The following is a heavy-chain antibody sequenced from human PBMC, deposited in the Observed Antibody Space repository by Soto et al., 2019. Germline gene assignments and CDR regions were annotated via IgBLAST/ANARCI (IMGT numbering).Heavy chain of an antibody. J-gene: IGHJ4*02. Sequence: GGSLRLSCAASGFTFSSYAMHWVRQAPGKGLEYVSAISSNGGSTYYANSVKGRFTISRDNSKNTLYLQMGSLRAEDMAVYYCARNPLRFNAFDYWGQGTLVTVSS. V-gene: IGHV3-64*01. D-gene: IGHD3-3*01. CDR2: ISSNGGST. CDR1: GFTFSSYA. CDR3: ARNPLRFNAFDY.